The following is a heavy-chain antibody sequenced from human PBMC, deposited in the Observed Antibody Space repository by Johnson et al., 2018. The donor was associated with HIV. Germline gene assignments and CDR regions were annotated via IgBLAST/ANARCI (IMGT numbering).Heavy chain of an antibody. CDR3: ALSYSLDAFDI. Sequence: VQLVESGGGVVQPGRSLRLSCAASGFTFSDYGMHWVRQAPGKGLEWVGRTKNKANSYTTEYAASVKGRFTISRDDSKNSLYLQMNSLKTEDTAVYYCALSYSLDAFDIWGQGTMVTVSS. CDR2: TKNKANSYTT. D-gene: IGHD2-21*01. CDR1: GFTFSDYG. J-gene: IGHJ3*02. V-gene: IGHV3-72*01.